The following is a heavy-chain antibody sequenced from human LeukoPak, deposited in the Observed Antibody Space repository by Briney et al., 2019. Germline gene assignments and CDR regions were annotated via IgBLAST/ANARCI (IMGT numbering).Heavy chain of an antibody. J-gene: IGHJ4*02. V-gene: IGHV4-59*01. CDR3: AAGYLSSWYYFDY. CDR2: IYYSGST. D-gene: IGHD6-13*01. Sequence: PGGSLRLSCAASGFTFSSYAMSWVRQAPGKGLEWIGYIYYSGSTNYNPSLKSRVTISVDTSKNQFSLKLSSVTAADTAVYYCAAGYLSSWYYFDYWGQGTLVTVSS. CDR1: GFTFSSYA.